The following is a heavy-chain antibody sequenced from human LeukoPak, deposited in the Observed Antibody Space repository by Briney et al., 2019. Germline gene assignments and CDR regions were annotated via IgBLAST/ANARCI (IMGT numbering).Heavy chain of an antibody. D-gene: IGHD6-13*01. CDR2: INPNSGGT. V-gene: IGHV1-2*06. CDR3: AKREHGGAGYGTFDY. J-gene: IGHJ4*02. Sequence: ASVKVSCMASGYTFTDYYMHWVRQAPGQGLEWMGRINPNSGGTNYAQKFQGRVTMTRDTSISTAYMELSRLRSDDTAVYYCAKREHGGAGYGTFDYWGQGTLVTVSS. CDR1: GYTFTDYY.